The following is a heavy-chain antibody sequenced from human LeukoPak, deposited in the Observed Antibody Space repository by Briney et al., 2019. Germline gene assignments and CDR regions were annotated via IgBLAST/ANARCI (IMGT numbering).Heavy chain of an antibody. CDR3: AKGTGSSETSYYYYGMDV. CDR1: GFTFSSYA. V-gene: IGHV3-23*01. CDR2: ISGSGGST. Sequence: GGSLRLSCAASGFTFSSYAMSWVRQAPGKGLEWVSAISGSGGSTYYADSVKGRFTIFRDNSKNTLYLQMNSLRAEDTAVYYCAKGTGSSETSYYYYGMDVWGQGTTVTVSS. J-gene: IGHJ6*02. D-gene: IGHD1-26*01.